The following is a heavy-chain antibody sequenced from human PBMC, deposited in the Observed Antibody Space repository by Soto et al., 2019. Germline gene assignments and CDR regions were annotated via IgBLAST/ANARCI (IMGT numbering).Heavy chain of an antibody. J-gene: IGHJ4*02. Sequence: EVQLLESGGGLAQPGGSLRLSCAASGFTFSIYTMNWVRQAPGKGLEWVSTITNRGDTTFYADSVKGRFTISRDNSKNSLYLQMHSLRDEDTAVYHCANPRVATIPFDSWGQGTLVSVS. D-gene: IGHD5-12*01. CDR3: ANPRVATIPFDS. CDR2: ITNRGDTT. V-gene: IGHV3-23*01. CDR1: GFTFSIYT.